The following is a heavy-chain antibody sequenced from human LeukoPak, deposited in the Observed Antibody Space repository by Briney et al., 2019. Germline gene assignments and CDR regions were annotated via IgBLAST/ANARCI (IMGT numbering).Heavy chain of an antibody. CDR2: INHRGDT. V-gene: IGHV4-34*01. Sequence: SEALSLTCAVYGGSFSAYYWSWVRQSPGKGLEWIAEINHRGDTNYNPSVKSRVTISVDTSKNQFSLKVTSLTAADTAIYYCARGTTISETGYFDYWGQGTLVTVSS. J-gene: IGHJ4*03. D-gene: IGHD1-1*01. CDR3: ARGTTISETGYFDY. CDR1: GGSFSAYY.